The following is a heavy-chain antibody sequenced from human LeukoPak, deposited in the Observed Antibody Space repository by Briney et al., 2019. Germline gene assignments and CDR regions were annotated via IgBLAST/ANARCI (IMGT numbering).Heavy chain of an antibody. CDR3: ASLYYYDSSGYYGPFGY. CDR2: IIPIFGTA. V-gene: IGHV1-69*13. D-gene: IGHD3-22*01. Sequence: GASVKVSCKASGSTFSSYAISWVRQAPGQGLEWMGGIIPIFGTANYAQKFQGRVTITADESTSTAYMELSSLRSEDTAVYYCASLYYYDSSGYYGPFGYWGQGTLVTVSS. CDR1: GSTFSSYA. J-gene: IGHJ4*02.